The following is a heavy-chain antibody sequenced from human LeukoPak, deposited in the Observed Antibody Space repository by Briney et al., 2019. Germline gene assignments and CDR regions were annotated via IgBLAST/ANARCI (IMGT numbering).Heavy chain of an antibody. CDR2: IIPIFGTA. CDR1: GSTFSSYA. J-gene: IGHJ4*02. CDR3: ARDPGGGGTSGY. V-gene: IGHV1-69*13. Sequence: SVKVSCKASGSTFSSYAISWVRQAPGQGLEWMGGIIPIFGTANYAQKFQGRVTITADESTSAAYMELSSLRSEDTAVYYCARDPGGGGTSGYWGQGTLVTVSS. D-gene: IGHD3-16*01.